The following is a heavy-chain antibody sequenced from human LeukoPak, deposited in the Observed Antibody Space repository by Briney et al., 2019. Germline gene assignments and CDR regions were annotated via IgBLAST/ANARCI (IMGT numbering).Heavy chain of an antibody. CDR2: IFYSGST. D-gene: IGHD6-19*01. CDR1: GGSISGTTNW. J-gene: IGHJ4*02. Sequence: PSGTLSLTCAVSGGSISGTTNWWSWVRQPPGKGLEWIGYIFYSGSTYYNPSLKSRVTISVDTSKNQFSLKLSSVTAADTAVYYCARAGYNSGWYGFDYWGQGTLVTVSS. CDR3: ARAGYNSGWYGFDY. V-gene: IGHV4-61*01.